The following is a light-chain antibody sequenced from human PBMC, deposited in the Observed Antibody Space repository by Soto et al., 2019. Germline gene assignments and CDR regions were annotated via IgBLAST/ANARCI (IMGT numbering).Light chain of an antibody. Sequence: DIQMTQFPSSVSASVGDTVTITCRASQDISSRLAWFQQKPGRAPNYVIQAASMLQSGFPSRFAGSGSGTEFTLTINTLQPEDFATYYCLQVKSFPRTFGQGTKVDI. J-gene: IGKJ1*01. V-gene: IGKV1-12*01. CDR2: AAS. CDR1: QDISSR. CDR3: LQVKSFPRT.